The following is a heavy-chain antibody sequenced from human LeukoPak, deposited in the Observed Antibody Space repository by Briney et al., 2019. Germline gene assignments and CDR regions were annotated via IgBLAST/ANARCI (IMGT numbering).Heavy chain of an antibody. Sequence: SETLSLTCTVSGGSISSYYWSWIRQPPGKGLEWIGYIYTSGSTNYNPSLKSRVTISVDTSKNQFSLKLSSVTAADTAVYYCASNGYNSDFDYWGQGTLVTVSS. J-gene: IGHJ4*02. CDR3: ASNGYNSDFDY. D-gene: IGHD5-24*01. CDR1: GGSISSYY. CDR2: IYTSGST. V-gene: IGHV4-4*08.